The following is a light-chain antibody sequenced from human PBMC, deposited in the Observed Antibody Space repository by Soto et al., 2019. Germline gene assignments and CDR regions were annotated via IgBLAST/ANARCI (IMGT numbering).Light chain of an antibody. CDR2: DTS. CDR1: QSVSSY. J-gene: IGKJ4*01. CDR3: QQRSNWLLT. V-gene: IGKV3-11*01. Sequence: EIVLTQSPATLSLSPGERATLSCRASQSVSSYLAWFQQKPGQAPRLLIYDTSNRAPGIPARFSGSGSGTDFTLTISSLEPEDFAVYYCQQRSNWLLTFGGGPRVEIK.